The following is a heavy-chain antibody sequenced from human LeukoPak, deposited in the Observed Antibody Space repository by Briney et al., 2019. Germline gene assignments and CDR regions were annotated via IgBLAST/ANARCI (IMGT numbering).Heavy chain of an antibody. CDR3: ARFGSVYQDAFDI. CDR2: IKQDGSEK. Sequence: GRSLRLSCAASGFTFSSYAMHWVRQAPGKGLEWVANIKQDGSEKYYVDSVKGRFTISRDNAKNSLYLQMNSLRAEDTAVYYCARFGSVYQDAFDIWGQGTMVTVSS. V-gene: IGHV3-7*01. CDR1: GFTFSSYA. D-gene: IGHD5-12*01. J-gene: IGHJ3*02.